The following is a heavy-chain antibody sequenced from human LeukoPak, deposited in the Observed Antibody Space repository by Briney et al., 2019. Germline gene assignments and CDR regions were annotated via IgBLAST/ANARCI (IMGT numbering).Heavy chain of an antibody. Sequence: SETLSLTCAVYGGSFSGYYWSWIRQPPGKGLEWIGEINHCGSTNYNPSLKSRVTISVDTSKNQFSLKLSSVTAADTAVYYCARDGLNIVVVPAARPVAFDIWGQGTMVTVSS. D-gene: IGHD2-2*01. CDR2: INHCGST. V-gene: IGHV4-34*01. J-gene: IGHJ3*02. CDR3: ARDGLNIVVVPAARPVAFDI. CDR1: GGSFSGYY.